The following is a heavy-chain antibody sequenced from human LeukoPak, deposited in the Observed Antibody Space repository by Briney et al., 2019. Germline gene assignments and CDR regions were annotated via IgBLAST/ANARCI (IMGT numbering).Heavy chain of an antibody. D-gene: IGHD3-10*01. CDR1: GYTLTELS. J-gene: IGHJ5*02. V-gene: IGHV1-24*01. CDR3: ATDRGDYYGSGRGWFDP. Sequence: EASVKVSCKVSGYTLTELSMHWVRQAPGKGLEWMGGFDPEDGETIYAQKFQDRVTMTEDTSTDTAYMELSSLRSEDTAVYYCATDRGDYYGSGRGWFDPWGQGTLVTVSS. CDR2: FDPEDGET.